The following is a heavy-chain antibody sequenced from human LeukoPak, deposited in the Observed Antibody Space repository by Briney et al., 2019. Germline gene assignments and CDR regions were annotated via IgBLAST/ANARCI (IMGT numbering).Heavy chain of an antibody. CDR2: IFYTGSS. D-gene: IGHD3-16*01. Sequence: PSETLSLTCTVSGGSISGSNYYWGWIRQPPGKGLEWIGSIFYTGSSYYNPSLKSRVTISVDTSKNQFSLKLSSVTAADTAVYYCARREIMITFDYWGQGTLVTVSS. V-gene: IGHV4-39*01. J-gene: IGHJ4*02. CDR1: GGSISGSNYY. CDR3: ARREIMITFDY.